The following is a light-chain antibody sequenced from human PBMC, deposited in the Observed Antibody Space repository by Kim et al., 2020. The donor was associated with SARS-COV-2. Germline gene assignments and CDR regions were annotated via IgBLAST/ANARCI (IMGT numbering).Light chain of an antibody. V-gene: IGKV3-20*01. Sequence: DIVMTQSPGTLSVSPGERATLSCRASRSVSGNYLAWYQQKPGQAPRLLIYGATSRATGIPDKFSGSGSGTDFTLTNSRLEPDDIAVYYCQQYGSSPDTFGPGTKLEI. CDR1: RSVSGNY. J-gene: IGKJ2*01. CDR3: QQYGSSPDT. CDR2: GAT.